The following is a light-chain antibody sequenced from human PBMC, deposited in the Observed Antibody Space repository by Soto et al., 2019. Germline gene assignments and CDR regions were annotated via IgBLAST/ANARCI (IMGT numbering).Light chain of an antibody. V-gene: IGKV1-17*03. CDR1: QDISNY. CDR2: AAS. Sequence: DIQMTQSPSAMSASVGDRVTITCRASQDISNYLAWFQQKPGKVPKRLISAASSLQSGVPSRFGGSGSGTEFTLTISSLQPEDFATYYCLQHNRYPWTFGQGTKVEIK. J-gene: IGKJ1*01. CDR3: LQHNRYPWT.